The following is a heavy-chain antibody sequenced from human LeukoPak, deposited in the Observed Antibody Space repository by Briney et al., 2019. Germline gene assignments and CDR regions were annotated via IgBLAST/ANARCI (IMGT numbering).Heavy chain of an antibody. D-gene: IGHD2-15*01. CDR2: IKQDGSEK. V-gene: IGHV3-7*01. CDR3: AREPQGYCSGGSCYVY. CDR1: GFTFSSYW. J-gene: IGHJ4*02. Sequence: GGSLRLSCAASGFTFSSYWMSWVRQAPGKGLEWVANIKQDGSEKYYVDSVKGRFTISRDNAKNSLYLQMNSLRAEDTAVYYCAREPQGYCSGGSCYVYWGQGTLVTVSS.